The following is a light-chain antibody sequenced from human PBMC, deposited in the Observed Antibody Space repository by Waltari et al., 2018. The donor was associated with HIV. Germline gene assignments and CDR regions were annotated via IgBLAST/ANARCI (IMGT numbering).Light chain of an antibody. CDR2: AVS. Sequence: QSPLHQPASVSASPGQSITISCTGVSHEVDFYKAPQLIIYAVSSRPSGISSRFVGSKSGVTASLTISGLQAEDEAVYFCSSFASQGSPMFGGGTKLTVL. V-gene: IGLV2-14*01. CDR3: SSFASQGSPM. CDR1: SHEVDFY. J-gene: IGLJ3*02.